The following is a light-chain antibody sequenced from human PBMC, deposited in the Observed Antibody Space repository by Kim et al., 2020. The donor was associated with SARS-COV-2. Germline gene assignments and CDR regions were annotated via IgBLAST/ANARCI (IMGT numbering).Light chain of an antibody. J-gene: IGKJ5*01. CDR2: AAS. Sequence: AAIGDTVTSTCRASQAISNYVAWYQQKPGRAPKSLSYAASSLQNGDPSTFSGSGSATDFTLTISSLQPEDSATYYCQQYHSHPITFGQGTRLEIK. CDR3: QQYHSHPIT. V-gene: IGKV1-16*01. CDR1: QAISNY.